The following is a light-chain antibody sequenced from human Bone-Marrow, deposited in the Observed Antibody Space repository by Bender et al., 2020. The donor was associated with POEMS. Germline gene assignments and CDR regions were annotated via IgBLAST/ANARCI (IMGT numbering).Light chain of an antibody. CDR1: KLGDKY. V-gene: IGLV3-1*01. CDR3: HVWDSATGI. CDR2: QDT. Sequence: SYELTQPPSVSVSPGQTASITCSGDKLGDKYACWYQQKPGQSPVLVIYQDTKRPSGIPERFSGSNSANTATLTISGTQAMDEADYYCHVWDSATGIFGTGTAVTVL. J-gene: IGLJ1*01.